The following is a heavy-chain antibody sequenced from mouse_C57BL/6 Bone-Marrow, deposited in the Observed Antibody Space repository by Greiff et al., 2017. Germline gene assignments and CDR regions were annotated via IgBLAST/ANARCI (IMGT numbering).Heavy chain of an antibody. Sequence: QVHVKQPGAELVMPGASVKLSCKASGYTFTSYWMHWVKQRPGQGLEWIGEIDPSDSYTNYNQKFKGKSTLTVDKSSSTAYMQLSSLTSDDSAVYYCARFYYDYDEGFAYWGQGTLVTVSA. V-gene: IGHV1-69*01. CDR1: GYTFTSYW. CDR2: IDPSDSYT. J-gene: IGHJ3*01. CDR3: ARFYYDYDEGFAY. D-gene: IGHD2-4*01.